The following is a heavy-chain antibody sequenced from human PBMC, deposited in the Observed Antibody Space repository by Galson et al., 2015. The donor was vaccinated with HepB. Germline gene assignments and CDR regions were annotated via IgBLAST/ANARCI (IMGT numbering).Heavy chain of an antibody. J-gene: IGHJ3*02. V-gene: IGHV1-69*04. D-gene: IGHD2-21*02. CDR1: GGTFSSYA. CDR2: IIPILGIA. CDR3: ARDLSHIVVVTASGGDAFDI. Sequence: SVKVSCKASGGTFSSYAISWVRQAPGQGLEWMGRIIPILGIANYAQKFQGRVTITADKSTSTAYMELSSLRSEDTAVYYCARDLSHIVVVTASGGDAFDIWGQGTMVTVSS.